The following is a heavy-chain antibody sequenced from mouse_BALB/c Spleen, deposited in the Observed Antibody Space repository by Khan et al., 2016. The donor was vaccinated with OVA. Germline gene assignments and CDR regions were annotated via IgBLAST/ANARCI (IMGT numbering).Heavy chain of an antibody. CDR3: VRIPIPPYYFDY. V-gene: IGHV1-4*01. CDR1: GYTFTNYT. Sequence: VQLQESGAELARPGASVKMSCKASGYTFTNYTMHWVKQRPGQGLEWVGYINPSNGYTNYNQNFNDKATFSTDRSSSTAYMQLSSLTSDDSAVPYWVRIPIPPYYFDYGGQGTTLTVSS. J-gene: IGHJ2*01. CDR2: INPSNGYT.